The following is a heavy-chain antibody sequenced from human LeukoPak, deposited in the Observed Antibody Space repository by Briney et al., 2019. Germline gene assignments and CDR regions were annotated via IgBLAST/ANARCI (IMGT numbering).Heavy chain of an antibody. Sequence: ASVKVSCKASGYTFTGYYIHWVRQAPGLGLEWMGWINPNSGDTNYAQKFQGRVTMTRDTSISTAYMELSRLRSDDTAVYYCAREQDIGMVSALDYWGQGTLVTVSS. J-gene: IGHJ4*02. CDR2: INPNSGDT. D-gene: IGHD5-18*01. CDR3: AREQDIGMVSALDY. V-gene: IGHV1-2*02. CDR1: GYTFTGYY.